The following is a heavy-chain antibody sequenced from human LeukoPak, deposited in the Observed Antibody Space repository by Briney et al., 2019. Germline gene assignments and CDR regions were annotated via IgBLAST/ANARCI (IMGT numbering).Heavy chain of an antibody. Sequence: SETLSLTCTVSGGSISSGSYYWSWIRQPAGKGLEWIGRIYTSGSTNYNPSLKSRVTISVDTSKNQFSLKLSSVTAADTAVYYCARVAAWGASWGQGTLVTVSS. J-gene: IGHJ4*02. V-gene: IGHV4-61*02. CDR1: GGSISSGSYY. D-gene: IGHD3-16*01. CDR3: ARVAAWGAS. CDR2: IYTSGST.